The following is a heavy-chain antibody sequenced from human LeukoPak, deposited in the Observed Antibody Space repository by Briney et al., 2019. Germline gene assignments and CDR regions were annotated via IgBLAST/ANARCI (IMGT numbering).Heavy chain of an antibody. V-gene: IGHV3-9*01. J-gene: IGHJ4*02. CDR2: ISWNSGSI. Sequence: GRSLRLSCAASGFTFDDYAMHWVRQGPGKGLEWVSGISWNSGSIGYADSVKGRFTISRDNAKNSLYLQMNSLRAEDTAVYYCARDYGGSSPFDYWGQGTLVTVSS. D-gene: IGHD4-23*01. CDR3: ARDYGGSSPFDY. CDR1: GFTFDDYA.